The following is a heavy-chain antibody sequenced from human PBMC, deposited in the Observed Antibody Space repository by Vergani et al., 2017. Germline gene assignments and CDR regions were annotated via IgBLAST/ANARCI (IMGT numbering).Heavy chain of an antibody. CDR1: GGTFSSYA. J-gene: IGHJ4*02. Sequence: QVQLVQSGAEVKKPGSSVKVSCKASGGTFSSYAISWVRQAPGQGLEWMGWINPNSGGTNYAQKFQGRVTMTRDTSISTAYMELSRLRSDDTAVYYCARHGVGRFDYWGQGTLVTVSS. V-gene: IGHV1-2*02. CDR2: INPNSGGT. D-gene: IGHD2-15*01. CDR3: ARHGVGRFDY.